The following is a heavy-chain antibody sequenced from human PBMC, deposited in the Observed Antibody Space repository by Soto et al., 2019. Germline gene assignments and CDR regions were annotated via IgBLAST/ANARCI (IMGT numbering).Heavy chain of an antibody. CDR1: SGSIRSSNW. D-gene: IGHD3-10*01. CDR2: IYHSGST. V-gene: IGHV4-4*02. J-gene: IGHJ5*02. Sequence: QVQLQESGPGLVKPSGTLSLTCAVSSGSIRSSNWWSWVRQPPGKGLEWIGEIYHSGSTNYNPSLKSRVTISVDKSKNQFSLKLSSVTAADTAVYDCARGEYYGSGSYYTYPNWFDPWGQGTLVTVSS. CDR3: ARGEYYGSGSYYTYPNWFDP.